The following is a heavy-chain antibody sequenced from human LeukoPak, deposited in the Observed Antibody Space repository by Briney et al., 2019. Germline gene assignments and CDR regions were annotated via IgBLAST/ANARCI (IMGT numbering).Heavy chain of an antibody. D-gene: IGHD6-19*01. CDR2: IYSGGST. CDR3: ARDVYSSGWYLPDY. V-gene: IGHV3-53*01. J-gene: IGHJ4*02. Sequence: GGSLRLSCAASGFTVSSNYMSWVRQAPGKGLEWVSVIYSGGSTYYADSVKGRFTIFRDNSKNTLYLQMNSLRAEDTAVYYCARDVYSSGWYLPDYWGQGTLVTVSS. CDR1: GFTVSSNY.